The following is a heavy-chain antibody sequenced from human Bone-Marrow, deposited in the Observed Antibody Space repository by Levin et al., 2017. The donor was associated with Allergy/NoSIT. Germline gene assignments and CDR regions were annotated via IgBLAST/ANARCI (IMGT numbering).Heavy chain of an antibody. V-gene: IGHV4-4*02. J-gene: IGHJ4*02. CDR2: IFNTGYT. CDR1: GESISTDTW. CDR3: ARECGVRCTAGASDYLDS. D-gene: IGHD2-15*01. Sequence: SCAVSGESISTDTWWSWVRQSPGKGLEWIGEIFNTGYTAYNPSLKSRVTMSMDQSKNQISLKLSSVTAADTAIYYCARECGVRCTAGASDYLDSWGQGTLVTVSS.